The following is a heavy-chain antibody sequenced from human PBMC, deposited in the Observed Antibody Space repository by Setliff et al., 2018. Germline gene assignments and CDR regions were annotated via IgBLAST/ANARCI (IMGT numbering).Heavy chain of an antibody. J-gene: IGHJ3*02. D-gene: IGHD6-19*01. CDR3: ARGRWLVHALDI. Sequence: PSETLSLTCTVSGGSISSSSYHWSWIRQPAGKGLEWIGRIYVNGGSTTYSPSLKSRVTISVDTSKNQFSLKLSSVTAADTAVYYCARGRWLVHALDIWGQGTMVTVSS. V-gene: IGHV4-61*10. CDR2: IYVNGGST. CDR1: GGSISSSSYH.